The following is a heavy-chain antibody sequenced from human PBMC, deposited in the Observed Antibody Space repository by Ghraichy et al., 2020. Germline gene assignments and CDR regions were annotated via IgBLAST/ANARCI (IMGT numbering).Heavy chain of an antibody. CDR2: IYYTGTT. J-gene: IGHJ4*02. CDR1: GDSITNSDYY. CDR3: TRAYYNYWSGPPDS. D-gene: IGHD3-3*01. Sequence: LTCTVSGDSITNSDYYWGWFRQPPGKGLEYLASIYYTGTTYHNPSLKSRITVSVDTSKNQISLKMSSVTAADTAVYYCTRAYYNYWSGPPDSWGQGTLVTVSS. V-gene: IGHV4-39*01.